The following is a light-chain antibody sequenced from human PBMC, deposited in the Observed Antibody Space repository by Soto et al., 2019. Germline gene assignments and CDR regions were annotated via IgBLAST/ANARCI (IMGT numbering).Light chain of an antibody. CDR2: GAS. CDR3: QQYGSSWT. V-gene: IGKV3-20*01. CDR1: QSVSSN. Sequence: EIVLTQSPGTLSLSPGERATLSCRASQSVSSNLAWYQQKRGQAPRLLIYGASSRATGIPDRFSGSGSGTDFTLTISRVEAEDFTVYYCQQYGSSWTFGQGTKVDIK. J-gene: IGKJ1*01.